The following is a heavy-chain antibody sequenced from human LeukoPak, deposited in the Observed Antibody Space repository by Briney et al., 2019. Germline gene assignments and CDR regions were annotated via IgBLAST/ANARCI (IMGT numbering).Heavy chain of an antibody. J-gene: IGHJ4*02. Sequence: SETLSLTCTVSGGSISSSSYYWGWIRQPPGKGLEWIGSIYYSGSTYYNPSLKSRVTISADTSKNQFSLKLSSVTAADTAVYYCARGTDPSTYGGYVFDYWGQGTLVTVSS. D-gene: IGHD5-12*01. CDR2: IYYSGST. V-gene: IGHV4-39*07. CDR1: GGSISSSSYY. CDR3: ARGTDPSTYGGYVFDY.